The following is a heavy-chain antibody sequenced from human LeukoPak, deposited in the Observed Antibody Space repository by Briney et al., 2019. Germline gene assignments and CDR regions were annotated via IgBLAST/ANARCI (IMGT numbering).Heavy chain of an antibody. CDR1: GSRFTTYW. J-gene: IGHJ5*02. D-gene: IGHD3-10*01. CDR2: IYPDDSDT. Sequence: GESLKISCKTSGSRFTTYWIGWVRQMPGTGLEWGGAIYPDDSDTRYRPSFQGQVVFSADRSIRTADLQWNTLKTSDTAMYYCVRQRGASGTINHFDPWGQGTLVTVSS. V-gene: IGHV5-51*01. CDR3: VRQRGASGTINHFDP.